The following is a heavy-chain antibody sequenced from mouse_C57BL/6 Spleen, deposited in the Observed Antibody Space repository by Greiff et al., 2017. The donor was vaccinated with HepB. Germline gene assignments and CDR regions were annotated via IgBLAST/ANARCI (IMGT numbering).Heavy chain of an antibody. D-gene: IGHD1-1*01. CDR1: GFTFTDYY. V-gene: IGHV7-3*01. J-gene: IGHJ2*01. Sequence: DVMLVESGGGLVQPGGSLSLSCAASGFTFTDYYMSWVRQPPGKALEWLGFIRNKANGYTTEYSASVKGRFTISRDNSQSILYLQMNALRAEDSATYYCARWGYYGSPDSWGQSTPLTVSS. CDR2: IRNKANGYTT. CDR3: ARWGYYGSPDS.